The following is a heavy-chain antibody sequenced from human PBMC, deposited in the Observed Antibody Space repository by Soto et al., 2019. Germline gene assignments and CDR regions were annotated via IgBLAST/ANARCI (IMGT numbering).Heavy chain of an antibody. J-gene: IGHJ2*01. CDR1: GFTFSSYG. V-gene: IGHV3-30*18. D-gene: IGHD2-15*01. Sequence: QVQLVESGGGVVQPGRSLRLSCAASGFTFSSYGMHWVRQAPGKGLEWVAVISYDGSNKYYADSVKGRFTISRDNSKNTLYLQMNSLRAEDTAVYYCAKEGRVADKGYFDLWGRGTLVTVSS. CDR3: AKEGRVADKGYFDL. CDR2: ISYDGSNK.